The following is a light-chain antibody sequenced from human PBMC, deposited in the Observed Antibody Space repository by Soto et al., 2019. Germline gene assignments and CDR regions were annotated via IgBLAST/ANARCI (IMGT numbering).Light chain of an antibody. CDR2: DAS. CDR3: QQYDTLPPA. CDR1: QDIRKY. Sequence: DMQMTQGPCFLSGGGRGRITVTCQASQDIRKYLNWYQQKPGKAPKLLIFDASILKTGVPPRFSGGGSRTHFTFTIRSLQPEDVATHYCQQYDTLPPAFGQGTRLQIK. J-gene: IGKJ5*01. V-gene: IGKV1-33*01.